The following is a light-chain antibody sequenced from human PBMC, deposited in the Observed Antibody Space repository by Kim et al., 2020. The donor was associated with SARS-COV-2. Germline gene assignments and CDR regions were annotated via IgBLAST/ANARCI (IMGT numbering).Light chain of an antibody. CDR2: GVS. CDR3: QVYGDSVT. CDR1: QSLPSTY. Sequence: EIVLTQSPGTLSLSPGERATLSCRASQSLPSTYLAWYQQKPGLAPRLLIYGVSTRATGIPDRFSGSGSGSDFTLTISRLEPEDFAVYYCQVYGDSVTFGQGTKVDIK. J-gene: IGKJ1*01. V-gene: IGKV3-20*01.